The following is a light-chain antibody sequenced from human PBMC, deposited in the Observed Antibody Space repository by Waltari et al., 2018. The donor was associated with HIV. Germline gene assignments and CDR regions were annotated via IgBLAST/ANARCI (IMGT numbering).Light chain of an antibody. J-gene: IGLJ3*02. Sequence: QSALTQPASVSGSPGQSITISCTGTSSDVGGYNDVSWYQQPPGKAPKLMSYEVSNRPSGVSNRFSGSKSGNTASLTISGLQAEDEADYYCSSYTSSSTLVFGGGTKLTDL. CDR1: SSDVGGYND. CDR3: SSYTSSSTLV. CDR2: EVS. V-gene: IGLV2-14*01.